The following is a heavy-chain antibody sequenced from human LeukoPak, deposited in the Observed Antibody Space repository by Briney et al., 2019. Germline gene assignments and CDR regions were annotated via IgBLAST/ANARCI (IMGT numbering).Heavy chain of an antibody. Sequence: ASVKVSCKASGYTFTSYDINWVRQATGQGLEWTGWMNPNSGNTGYAQKFQGRVTMTRNTSISTAYMELSSLRSEDTAVYYCARMRGDYGDYGWFDPWGQGTLVTVSS. D-gene: IGHD4-17*01. V-gene: IGHV1-8*01. CDR3: ARMRGDYGDYGWFDP. CDR2: MNPNSGNT. J-gene: IGHJ5*02. CDR1: GYTFTSYD.